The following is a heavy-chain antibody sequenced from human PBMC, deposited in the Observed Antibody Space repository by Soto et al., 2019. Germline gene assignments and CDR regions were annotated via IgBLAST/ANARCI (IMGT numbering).Heavy chain of an antibody. CDR1: AFSLNNYA. CDR3: AKVRLTDYLRYAPHL. V-gene: IGHV3-23*01. CDR2: ISSNGEST. J-gene: IGHJ3*01. D-gene: IGHD2-8*01. Sequence: GGSLSLSCPASAFSLNNYATNWVRQAPGRGLEWVSIISSNGESTSYGDSVKGRLTLRRDTPQNTVFLQMNSLRAEDTAIYFCAKVRLTDYLRYAPHLWGQGTLVTVSS.